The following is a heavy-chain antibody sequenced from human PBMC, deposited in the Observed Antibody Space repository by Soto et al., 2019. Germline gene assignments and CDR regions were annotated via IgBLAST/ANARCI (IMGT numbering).Heavy chain of an antibody. J-gene: IGHJ4*02. CDR2: MYYSGTT. CDR3: ARDGSYYYGSGVFY. V-gene: IGHV4-39*02. CDR1: GGSISSSSYF. D-gene: IGHD3-10*01. Sequence: PSETLSLTCTVSGGSISSSSYFWGWIRQPPGKGLEWIGSMYYSGTTYYNPSLKSRVTISVDTSKNQFSLKLSSVTAADTAVYYCARDGSYYYGSGVFYWGQGTLVTVS.